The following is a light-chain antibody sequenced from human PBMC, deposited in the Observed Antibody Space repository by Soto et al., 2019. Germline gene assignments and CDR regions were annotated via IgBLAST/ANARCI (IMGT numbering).Light chain of an antibody. CDR3: HHKYRLPRT. Sequence: DIEMTQSPSSLSASVGDRVTITCRASQSISTYLNWYQKKPGKAPKSLLYGATTLQSGVPSRFSGSGSGTAFTLTISSLQPEDFATYFCHHKYRLPRTFGQGTKVEMK. CDR1: QSISTY. V-gene: IGKV1-39*01. J-gene: IGKJ1*01. CDR2: GAT.